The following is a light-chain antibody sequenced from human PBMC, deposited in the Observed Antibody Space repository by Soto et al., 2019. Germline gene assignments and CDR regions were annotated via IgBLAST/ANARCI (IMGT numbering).Light chain of an antibody. Sequence: DIVMTQSPDSLAVSLGERATISCKSSQTISYTSINKTYLAWYQQRPGQPPKLLICWASIRGSGVPDRLSGSGFGTDYTLTISSLQTEDVAVYYCQQYFSYPLTFGGGTKVDIK. CDR2: WAS. CDR3: QQYFSYPLT. V-gene: IGKV4-1*01. J-gene: IGKJ4*01. CDR1: QTISYTSINKTY.